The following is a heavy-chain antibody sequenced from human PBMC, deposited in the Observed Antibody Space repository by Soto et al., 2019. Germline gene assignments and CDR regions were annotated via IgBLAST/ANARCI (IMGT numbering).Heavy chain of an antibody. Sequence: ASVKVSCKASGGTFSSYAISWVRQAPGQGLEWMGGIIPIFGTANYAQKFQGRVTITADESTSTAYMELSSLRSEDTAVYYCARTPGAAAGENWFDPWGQGTLVTVSS. CDR1: GGTFSSYA. CDR2: IIPIFGTA. J-gene: IGHJ5*02. CDR3: ARTPGAAAGENWFDP. V-gene: IGHV1-69*13. D-gene: IGHD6-25*01.